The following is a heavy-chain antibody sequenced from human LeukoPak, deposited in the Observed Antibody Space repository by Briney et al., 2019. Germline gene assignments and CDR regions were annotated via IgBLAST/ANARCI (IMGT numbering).Heavy chain of an antibody. J-gene: IGHJ6*03. CDR1: GFTFSSYS. CDR2: ISSSSTI. D-gene: IGHD3-16*02. Sequence: GGSLRLSCAASGFTFSSYSMNWVRQAPGKGLEWVSYISSSSTIYYADSVKGRFTISRDNAKNSLYLQMNSLRAEDTAVYYCARGLGELSLSSYYYYYYYMDVWGKGTTVTVSS. CDR3: ARGLGELSLSSYYYYYYYMDV. V-gene: IGHV3-48*01.